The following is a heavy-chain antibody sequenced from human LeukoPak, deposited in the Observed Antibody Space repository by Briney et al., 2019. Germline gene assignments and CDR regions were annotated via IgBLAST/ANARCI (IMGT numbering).Heavy chain of an antibody. D-gene: IGHD3-22*01. Sequence: GGSLRLSCAASGFTFSSYRVNWVRQAPGKGLEWVANIKEDGSEKYYVDSVKGRFTISRDNAKNSLYLEMNSLRAEDTAVYFCARDDSTGYYYLDGWGQGTLVTVSS. CDR1: GFTFSSYR. J-gene: IGHJ4*02. CDR3: ARDDSTGYYYLDG. CDR2: IKEDGSEK. V-gene: IGHV3-7*05.